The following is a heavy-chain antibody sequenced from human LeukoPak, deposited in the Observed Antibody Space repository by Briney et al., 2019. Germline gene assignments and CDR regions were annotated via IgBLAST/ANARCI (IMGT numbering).Heavy chain of an antibody. V-gene: IGHV3-21*01. CDR1: GFTFSSYS. CDR2: ISSSSSYI. CDR3: ASQLRSVGAAYYYMDV. J-gene: IGHJ6*03. Sequence: GGSLRLSCAASGFTFSSYSMNWVRQAPGKGLEWVSSISSSSSYIYYADSVKGRFTISRDNAKNSLYLQMNSLRAEDTAVYYCASQLRSVGAAYYYMDVWGKGTTVTVSS. D-gene: IGHD3-3*01.